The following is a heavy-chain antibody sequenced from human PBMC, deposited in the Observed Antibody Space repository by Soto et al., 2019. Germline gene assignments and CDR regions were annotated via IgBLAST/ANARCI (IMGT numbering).Heavy chain of an antibody. CDR3: ARDRDCGYSYGCIDY. V-gene: IGHV4-31*03. CDR1: GGSISSGGYY. D-gene: IGHD5-18*01. CDR2: IYYSGST. Sequence: SETLSLTCTVSGGSISSGGYYWSWIRQHPGKGLEWIGYIYYSGSTYYNPSLKSRVTISVDTSKNQFSLKLSSVTAADTAVYYCARDRDCGYSYGCIDYWGQGALVTVSS. J-gene: IGHJ4*02.